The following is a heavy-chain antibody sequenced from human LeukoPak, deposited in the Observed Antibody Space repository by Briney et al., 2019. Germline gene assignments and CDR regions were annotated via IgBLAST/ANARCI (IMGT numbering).Heavy chain of an antibody. CDR2: ISSSSSYI. Sequence: GGSLRLSCTASGFTFSSYSMNWVRQAPGKGLEWVSSISSSSSYIYYADSVKGRFTISRDDAKNSLFLQMNSLRAEDTAVYYCARDKDWAFDYWGQGTLVTVSS. CDR1: GFTFSSYS. D-gene: IGHD3/OR15-3a*01. CDR3: ARDKDWAFDY. V-gene: IGHV3-21*06. J-gene: IGHJ4*02.